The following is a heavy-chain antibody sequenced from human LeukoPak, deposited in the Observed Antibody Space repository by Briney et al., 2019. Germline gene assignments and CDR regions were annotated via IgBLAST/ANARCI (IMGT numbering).Heavy chain of an antibody. CDR2: ISGEGDTT. V-gene: IGHV3-23*01. CDR1: GFPFSSYA. Sequence: GESLTLSCAAPGFPFSSYAMTWVRQPQGQGLDLVSSISGEGDTTYHAHFVKGRFTNSRDNAKNPVYLEISILGAEDTAVYYCALIFRHFIYYSWLLICLLWPAETGDSVSWG. D-gene: IGHD1-26*01. J-gene: IGHJ5*01. CDR3: ALIFRHFIYYSWLLICLLWPAETGDSVS.